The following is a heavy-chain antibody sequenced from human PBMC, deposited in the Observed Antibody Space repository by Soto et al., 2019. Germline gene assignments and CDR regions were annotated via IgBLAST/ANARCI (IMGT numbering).Heavy chain of an antibody. CDR1: VFTFSSYV. CDR3: AKEMGDYYDSSGSWFDP. J-gene: IGHJ5*02. CDR2: ISGSGGNT. D-gene: IGHD3-22*01. Sequence: GSLRLSCAASVFTFSSYVMSWVRQAPGKGLEWVSAISGSGGNTYYADSVKGRFTISRDNSKNTLFLQMNSLRAEDTALYFCAKEMGDYYDSSGSWFDPWGQGTLVTVSS. V-gene: IGHV3-23*01.